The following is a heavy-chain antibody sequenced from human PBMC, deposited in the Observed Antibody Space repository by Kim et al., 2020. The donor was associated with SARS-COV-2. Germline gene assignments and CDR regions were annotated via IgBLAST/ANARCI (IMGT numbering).Heavy chain of an antibody. CDR1: GGSISSYY. CDR2: IYYSGST. V-gene: IGHV4-59*13. D-gene: IGHD3-10*01. J-gene: IGHJ6*02. CDR3: ARGTYYYGSGSYYYYYGMDV. Sequence: SETLSLTCTVSGGSISSYYWSWIRQPPGKGLEWIGYIYYSGSTNYNPSLKSRVTISVDTSKNQFSLKLSSVTAADTAVYYCARGTYYYGSGSYYYYYGMDVWGQGNTVTVSS.